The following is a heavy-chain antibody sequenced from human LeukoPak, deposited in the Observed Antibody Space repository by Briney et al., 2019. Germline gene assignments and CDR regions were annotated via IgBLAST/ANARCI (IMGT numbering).Heavy chain of an antibody. V-gene: IGHV4-4*07. J-gene: IGHJ3*02. D-gene: IGHD3-10*01. CDR3: ARVFVLLWFGEAVAFDI. CDR1: GGSISSYY. Sequence: SETLSLTCTVSGGSISSYYWSWIRQPAGKGLEWIGRIYTSGSTNYNPSLKSRVTMSVDTSKNQFSLKLSSVTAADTAVYYCARVFVLLWFGEAVAFDIWGQGTMVTVSS. CDR2: IYTSGST.